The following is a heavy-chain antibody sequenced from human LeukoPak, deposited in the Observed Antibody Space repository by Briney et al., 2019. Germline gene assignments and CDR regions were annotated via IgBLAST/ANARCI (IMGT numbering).Heavy chain of an antibody. D-gene: IGHD3-22*01. CDR1: GGSFSGYY. CDR2: INHSGST. Sequence: SETLSLTCAVYGGSFSGYYWSWIRQPPGKGLEWIGEINHSGSTNYNPSLKSRVTISVDTSKNQFSLKLSSVTAADTAVYYCARGHYDSSGYYPTRDWYFDLWGRGTLVTVSS. V-gene: IGHV4-34*01. CDR3: ARGHYDSSGYYPTRDWYFDL. J-gene: IGHJ2*01.